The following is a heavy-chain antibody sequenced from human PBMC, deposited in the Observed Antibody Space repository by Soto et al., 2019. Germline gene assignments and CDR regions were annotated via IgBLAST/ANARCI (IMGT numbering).Heavy chain of an antibody. CDR2: INPNSGGT. CDR1: GYTFTGYY. V-gene: IGHV1-2*04. Sequence: ASVKVSCKXSGYTFTGYYMHWVRQAPGQGLEWMGWINPNSGGTNYAQKFQGWVTMTRDTSISTAYMELSRLRSDDTAVYYCARGYDILTGYYSPLSDYWGQGTLVTVSS. J-gene: IGHJ4*02. D-gene: IGHD3-9*01. CDR3: ARGYDILTGYYSPLSDY.